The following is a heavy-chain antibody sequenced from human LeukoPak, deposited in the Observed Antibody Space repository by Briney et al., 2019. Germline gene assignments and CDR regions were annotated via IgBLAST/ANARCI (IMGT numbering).Heavy chain of an antibody. CDR1: GYTFTSYG. D-gene: IGHD6-19*01. CDR2: ISAYNGNT. CDR3: ARDVGGSGWYVFDY. J-gene: IGHJ4*02. V-gene: IGHV1-18*01. Sequence: GASVKVSCKASGYTFTSYGISWVRQAPGQGLEWMGWISAYNGNTNYAQKFQGRVTITADKSTSTAYMELSSLRSEDTAVYYCARDVGGSGWYVFDYWGQGTLVTVSS.